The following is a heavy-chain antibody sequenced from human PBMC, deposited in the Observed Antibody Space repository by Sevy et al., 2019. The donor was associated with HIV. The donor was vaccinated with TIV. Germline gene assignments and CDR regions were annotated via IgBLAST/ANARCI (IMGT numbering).Heavy chain of an antibody. CDR1: GGSISRYY. J-gene: IGHJ3*02. D-gene: IGHD5-12*01. V-gene: IGHV4-59*01. CDR3: ARGGPLDAFDI. Sequence: SETLSLICTVSGGSISRYYWSWIRQPPGTGLEWIGYIYYSGATSYNPSLKSRVTISVDTSKNKFSLNLRSVTAADTAVYYCARGGPLDAFDIWGQGTMVTVSS. CDR2: IYYSGAT.